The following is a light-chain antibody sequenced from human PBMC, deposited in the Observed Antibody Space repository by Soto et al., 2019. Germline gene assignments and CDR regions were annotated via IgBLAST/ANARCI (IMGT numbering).Light chain of an antibody. Sequence: QSVPTQPPSASGTPGQRVTITCYGDNSDIASNSVNWYQQLPGTAPKRLIYTDNRRPSGVPDRFSASKSGAAAFLTICGLQADDEAEYYCSSWVRSLDDWMFGGGTKLTVL. J-gene: IGLJ3*02. V-gene: IGLV1-44*01. CDR2: TDN. CDR1: NSDIASNS. CDR3: SSWVRSLDDWM.